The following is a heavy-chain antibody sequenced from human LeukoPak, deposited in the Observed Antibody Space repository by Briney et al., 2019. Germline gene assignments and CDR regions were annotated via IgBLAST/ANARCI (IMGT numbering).Heavy chain of an antibody. D-gene: IGHD2-15*01. V-gene: IGHV4-34*01. CDR2: INHSGST. CDR1: GGSFSGYY. CDR3: ARGRVVAPFDY. Sequence: PSETLSLTWAVYGGSFSGYYWSWIRQPPGKGLEWIGEINHSGSTNYNPSLKSRVTISVDTSKNQFSLKLSSVTAADTAVYYCARGRVVAPFDYWGQGTLVTVSS. J-gene: IGHJ4*02.